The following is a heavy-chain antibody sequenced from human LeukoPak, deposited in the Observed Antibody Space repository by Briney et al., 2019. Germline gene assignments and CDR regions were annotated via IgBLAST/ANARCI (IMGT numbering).Heavy chain of an antibody. V-gene: IGHV4-30-2*01. Sequence: PSETLSLTCTVSGGSISSGGYYWSWIRQPPGKGLEWIGYIYHSGSTYYNPSLKSRVTISVDRSKNQFSLKLSSVTAADTAVYYCASGVRYCTNGVCYFLFDYWGQGTLVTVSS. CDR1: GGSISSGGYY. CDR3: ASGVRYCTNGVCYFLFDY. J-gene: IGHJ4*02. CDR2: IYHSGST. D-gene: IGHD2-8*01.